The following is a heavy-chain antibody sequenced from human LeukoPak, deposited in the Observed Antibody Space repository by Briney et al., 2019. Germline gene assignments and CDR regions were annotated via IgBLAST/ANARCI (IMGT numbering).Heavy chain of an antibody. CDR3: ARPYYDFWSGYYQGWFDP. CDR2: IYYSGST. J-gene: IGHJ5*02. V-gene: IGHV4-39*01. CDR1: GGSISSSSYY. Sequence: TSETLSLTCTVSGGSISSSSYYWGWIRQPPGKGLEWIGSIYYSGSTYYNPSLKSRVTISVDTSKNQFSLKLSSVTAADTAVYYCARPYYDFWSGYYQGWFDPWGQGTLVTVSS. D-gene: IGHD3-3*01.